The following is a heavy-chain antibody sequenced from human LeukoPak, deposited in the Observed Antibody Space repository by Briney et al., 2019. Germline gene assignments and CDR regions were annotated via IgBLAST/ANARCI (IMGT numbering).Heavy chain of an antibody. CDR1: GFAFSSYA. J-gene: IGHJ4*02. V-gene: IGHV3-7*03. CDR2: IKEDGSEK. D-gene: IGHD6-13*01. CDR3: ARDSGWWRFDF. Sequence: GGSLRLSCAASGFAFSSYAMSWVRQAPGQGLEWVASIKEDGSEKHYVDSVKGRFTISRDNGKNSLYLQMNSLRAEDTAVYYCARDSGWWRFDFWGQGTLVTVSS.